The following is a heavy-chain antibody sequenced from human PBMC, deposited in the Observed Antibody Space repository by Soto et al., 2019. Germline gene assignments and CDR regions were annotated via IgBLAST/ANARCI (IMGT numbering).Heavy chain of an antibody. V-gene: IGHV1-46*01. J-gene: IGHJ5*02. CDR2: INPSGGST. CDR3: ARDRGIAVAGTWWFDP. CDR1: GYTFTSYY. Sequence: GASVKVFCKASGYTFTSYYMHWVRQAPGQGLEWMGIINPSGGSTSYAQKFQGRVTMTRGTSTSTVYMELSSLRSEDTAVYYCARDRGIAVAGTWWFDPWGQGTLVTVSS. D-gene: IGHD6-19*01.